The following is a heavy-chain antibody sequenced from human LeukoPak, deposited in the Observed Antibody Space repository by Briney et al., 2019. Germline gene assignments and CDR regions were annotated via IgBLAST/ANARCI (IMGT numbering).Heavy chain of an antibody. J-gene: IGHJ4*02. V-gene: IGHV3-7*01. D-gene: IGHD6-13*01. Sequence: GGSLRLSCAASGFTFSSYWMSWVRQAPGKGLEWVANIKQDGSEKYYVDSVKGRFTISRDNAMNSLYLQMNSLRVEDTAVYYCARDPGIAAAGTVGYFDSWGQGILVTVSS. CDR3: ARDPGIAAAGTVGYFDS. CDR2: IKQDGSEK. CDR1: GFTFSSYW.